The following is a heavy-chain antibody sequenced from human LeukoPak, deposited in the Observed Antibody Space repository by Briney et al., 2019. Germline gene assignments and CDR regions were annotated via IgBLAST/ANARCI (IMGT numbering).Heavy chain of an antibody. CDR3: VSRGFGLGAFDI. CDR1: GGTFSSYA. V-gene: IGHV1-69*05. J-gene: IGHJ3*02. CDR2: IIPIFGTA. Sequence: SVKVSCKASGGTFSSYAISWVRQAPGQGLEWMGRIIPIFGTANYAQKFQGRVTITTDESTSTAYMELSSLGSEDTAVYYCVSRGFGLGAFDIWGQGTMVTVSS. D-gene: IGHD3-10*01.